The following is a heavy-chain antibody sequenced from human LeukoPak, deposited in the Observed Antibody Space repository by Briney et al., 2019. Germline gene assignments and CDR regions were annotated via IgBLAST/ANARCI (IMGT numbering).Heavy chain of an antibody. D-gene: IGHD6-13*01. CDR1: GFTFSSYA. CDR2: ISYDGSNK. V-gene: IGHV3-30-3*01. CDR3: ARESIAAAADY. J-gene: IGHJ4*02. Sequence: PGGSLRLSCAASGFTFSSYAMHWVRQAPGKGLEWVAVISYDGSNKYYADSVKGRFTISRDNSKNTLYLQMNSLRAEDTAVYYCARESIAAAADYWGQGTLVTVSS.